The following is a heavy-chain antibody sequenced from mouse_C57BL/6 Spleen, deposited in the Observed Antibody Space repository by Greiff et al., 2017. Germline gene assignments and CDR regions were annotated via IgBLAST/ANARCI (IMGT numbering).Heavy chain of an antibody. CDR1: EYEFPSHD. J-gene: IGHJ1*03. Sequence: EVQGVESGGGLVQPGESLKLSCESNEYEFPSHDMSWVRKTPEKRLELVAAINSDGGSTYYPDTMERRFIISRDNTKKTLYLQMSSLRSEDTSLYYCARLNYYGSSYWYFDVWGTGTTVTVSS. CDR3: ARLNYYGSSYWYFDV. D-gene: IGHD1-1*01. CDR2: INSDGGST. V-gene: IGHV5-2*01.